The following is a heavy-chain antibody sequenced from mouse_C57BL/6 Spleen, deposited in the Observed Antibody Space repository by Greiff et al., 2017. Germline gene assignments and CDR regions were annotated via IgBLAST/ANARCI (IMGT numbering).Heavy chain of an antibody. J-gene: IGHJ4*01. V-gene: IGHV1-69*01. CDR1: GYTFTSYW. CDR3: ARWALTGVEAKMDY. Sequence: QVQLQQPGAELVMPGASVKLSCKASGYTFTSYWMHWVKQRPGQGLEWIGEIDPSDSYTNYNQKFKGKSTLTVDKSSSTAYMQLSSLTSEDSAVYYCARWALTGVEAKMDYWGQGTSVTGSS. D-gene: IGHD4-1*01. CDR2: IDPSDSYT.